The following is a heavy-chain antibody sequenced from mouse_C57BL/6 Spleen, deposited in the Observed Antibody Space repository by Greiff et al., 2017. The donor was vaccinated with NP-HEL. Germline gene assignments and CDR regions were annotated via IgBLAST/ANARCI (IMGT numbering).Heavy chain of an antibody. CDR3: ARYYDYLFDY. CDR1: GFTFSDYG. V-gene: IGHV5-17*01. CDR2: ISSGSSTI. Sequence: EVQVVESGGGLVKPGGSLKLSCAASGFTFSDYGMHWVRQAPEKGLEWVAYISSGSSTIYYADTVKGRFTISRDNAKNTLFLQMTSLRSEVTAMYYCARYYDYLFDYWGQGTTLTVSS. J-gene: IGHJ2*01. D-gene: IGHD2-4*01.